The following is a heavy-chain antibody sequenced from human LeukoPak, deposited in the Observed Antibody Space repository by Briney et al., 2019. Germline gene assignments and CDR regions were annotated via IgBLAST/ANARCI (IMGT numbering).Heavy chain of an antibody. CDR1: GYSISSGYY. CDR3: ARDQDSSRGSVQGGY. J-gene: IGHJ4*02. V-gene: IGHV4-38-2*02. D-gene: IGHD6-19*01. Sequence: PSETLSLTCAVSGYSISSGYYWGWIRQPPGKGLEWIGSIYHSGSTYYNPSLKSRVTISVDTSKNQFSLKLSSVTAADTAVYYCARDQDSSRGSVQGGYWGKGTLVTVSS. CDR2: IYHSGST.